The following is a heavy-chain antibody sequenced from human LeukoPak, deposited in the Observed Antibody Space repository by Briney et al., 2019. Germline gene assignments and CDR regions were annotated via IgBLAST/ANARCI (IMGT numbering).Heavy chain of an antibody. CDR1: GFTFSSYE. CDR3: ARGRGNGSHSYLDD. Sequence: GGSLRVSCTVSGFTFSSYEMNWVRQAPGKGLEWVSKMDSRGDPTYYAESVKGRFSISRDNAMSSLFMQMNSLRAEDTAMYYCARGRGNGSHSYLDDWGERALVTLSP. D-gene: IGHD1-26*01. J-gene: IGHJ4*02. V-gene: IGHV3-48*03. CDR2: MDSRGDPT.